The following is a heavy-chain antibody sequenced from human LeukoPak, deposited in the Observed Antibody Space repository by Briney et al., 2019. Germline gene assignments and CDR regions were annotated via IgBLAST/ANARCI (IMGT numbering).Heavy chain of an antibody. V-gene: IGHV3-23*01. J-gene: IGHJ4*02. D-gene: IGHD5-18*01. Sequence: GGSLRLSCAASGFTFSSYGMSWVRQAPGKGLEWVSAISGSGGSTYYADSVKGRFTISRDNAKNSLYLQMNSLRAEDMALYYCAKDKDRGYSYGYFHYWGQGTLVTVSS. CDR3: AKDKDRGYSYGYFHY. CDR2: ISGSGGST. CDR1: GFTFSSYG.